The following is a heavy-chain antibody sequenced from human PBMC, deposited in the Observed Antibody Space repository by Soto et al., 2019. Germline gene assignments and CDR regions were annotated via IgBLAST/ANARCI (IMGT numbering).Heavy chain of an antibody. V-gene: IGHV1-46*01. D-gene: IGHD6-19*01. CDR1: GYPFSTYY. Sequence: QVQLVQSGADVKKPGASVKVSCKASGYPFSTYYMHWVRQAPGQGLEWLGMINPTSGFTTHAQRFQGRVTVTSDTSTNTVNLELRSLTPEDTALYYCGRGSGWYGDYWGQGTLVIVSS. J-gene: IGHJ4*02. CDR3: GRGSGWYGDY. CDR2: INPTSGFT.